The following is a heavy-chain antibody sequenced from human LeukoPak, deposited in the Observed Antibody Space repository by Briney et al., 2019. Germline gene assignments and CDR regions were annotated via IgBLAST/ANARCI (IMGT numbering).Heavy chain of an antibody. CDR2: INHSGST. Sequence: SETLSLTCAVSGGSITNYYWSWIRQPPGKGLEWIGEINHSGSTNYNPSLKSRVTISVDTSKNQFSLKLSSVTAADTAVYYCAREGGYRVDFDYWGQGTLVTVSS. D-gene: IGHD5-18*01. CDR1: GGSITNYY. V-gene: IGHV4-34*01. J-gene: IGHJ4*02. CDR3: AREGGYRVDFDY.